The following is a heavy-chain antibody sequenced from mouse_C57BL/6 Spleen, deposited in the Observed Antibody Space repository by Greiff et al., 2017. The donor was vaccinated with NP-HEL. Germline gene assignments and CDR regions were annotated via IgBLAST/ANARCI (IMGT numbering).Heavy chain of an antibody. V-gene: IGHV5-15*01. CDR1: GFTFSDYG. J-gene: IGHJ1*03. Sequence: DVQLVESGGGLVQPGGSLKLSCAASGFTFSDYGMAWVRQAPRKGPEWVAFISNLAYSIYYADTVTGRFTISRENAKNTLYLEMSSLRSEDTAMYYCARQGINWYFDVWGTGTTVTVSS. CDR3: ARQGINWYFDV. D-gene: IGHD2-4*01. CDR2: ISNLAYSI.